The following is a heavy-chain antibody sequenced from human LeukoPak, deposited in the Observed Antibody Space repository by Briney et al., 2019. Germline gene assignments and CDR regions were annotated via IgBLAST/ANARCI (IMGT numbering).Heavy chain of an antibody. V-gene: IGHV3-23*01. CDR1: GFTFSSYA. CDR2: ISGSGGST. J-gene: IGHJ4*02. Sequence: TGGSLRLSCAASGFTFSSYAMSWVRQAPGKGLEWVSAISGSGGSTYYADSVKGRFTISRHNSKNTLYLQMNSLGAEDTAVYYCAKGSYLGYYDFWSGYPPLDYWGQGTLVTVSS. CDR3: AKGSYLGYYDFWSGYPPLDY. D-gene: IGHD3-3*01.